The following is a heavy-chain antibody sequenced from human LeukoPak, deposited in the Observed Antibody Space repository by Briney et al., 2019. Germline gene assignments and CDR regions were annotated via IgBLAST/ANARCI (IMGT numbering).Heavy chain of an antibody. CDR2: IIPIFGTA. J-gene: IGHJ5*02. V-gene: IGHV1-69*13. CDR3: ARVGQRIAAAELPWFDP. Sequence: SVRVSCKASGGTFSSYAISWVRQAPGQGLEWMGGIIPIFGTANYAQKFQGRVTITADESTSTAYMELSSLRSEDTAVYYCARVGQRIAAAELPWFDPWGQGTLVTVPS. D-gene: IGHD6-13*01. CDR1: GGTFSSYA.